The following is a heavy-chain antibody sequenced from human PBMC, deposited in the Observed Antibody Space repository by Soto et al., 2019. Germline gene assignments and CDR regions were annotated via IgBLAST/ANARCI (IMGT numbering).Heavy chain of an antibody. Sequence: SETLSLTCTVSGGSISSYYWSWIRQPPGKRLEWIGYIYYSKSTNYNPSLKSRVTISVDTSKNQFSLKLSSVTAADTAVYYCAKVGPYDSGSYMFRYNWFGPWGPGTLVTVSS. CDR1: GGSISSYY. D-gene: IGHD3-10*01. J-gene: IGHJ5*02. CDR2: IYYSKST. CDR3: AKVGPYDSGSYMFRYNWFGP. V-gene: IGHV4-59*08.